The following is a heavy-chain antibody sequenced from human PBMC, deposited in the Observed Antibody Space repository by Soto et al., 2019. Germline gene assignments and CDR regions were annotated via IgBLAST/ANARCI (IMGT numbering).Heavy chain of an antibody. CDR3: ARGWYYFEF. J-gene: IGHJ4*02. V-gene: IGHV4-38-2*01. D-gene: IGHD2-15*01. CDR2: IYYGVTT. Sequence: SETLSLTCDVSVKHMTGGCYWGWIRQSPGKGLEWIGSIYYGVTTYYNPSLRSRLAISIDTSKNQFSLRLSSVTAADTALYYCARGWYYFEFWGQATLVPFSS. CDR1: VKHMTGGCY.